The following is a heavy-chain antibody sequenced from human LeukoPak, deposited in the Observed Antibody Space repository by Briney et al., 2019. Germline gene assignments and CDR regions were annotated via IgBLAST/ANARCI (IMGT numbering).Heavy chain of an antibody. D-gene: IGHD5-24*01. CDR2: LHGNVEET. CDR1: RVTLCSYA. Sequence: GGCLSLSCAPSRVTLCSYAMTCVRQSPGKGLEWVSSLHGNVEETHYAASVKGRFTISRDNSKTPLYLQMSSLRADDTALYYCAAKRMAGAGYYSESWGQGTLVTVSS. CDR3: AAKRMAGAGYYSES. V-gene: IGHV3-23*01. J-gene: IGHJ4*02.